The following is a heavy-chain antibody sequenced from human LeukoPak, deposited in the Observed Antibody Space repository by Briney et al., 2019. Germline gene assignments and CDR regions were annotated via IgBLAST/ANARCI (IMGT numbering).Heavy chain of an antibody. Sequence: PSETLSLTCTVSGGSISSYYWSWIRQPPGKGLEWIGYIYYSGSTNYNPSLKSRVTISVDTSKNQFSLKLSSVTAADTAVYYCARRGGIAAAGTPYSDYWGQGTLVTVSS. CDR2: IYYSGST. CDR3: ARRGGIAAAGTPYSDY. CDR1: GGSISSYY. D-gene: IGHD6-13*01. V-gene: IGHV4-59*08. J-gene: IGHJ4*02.